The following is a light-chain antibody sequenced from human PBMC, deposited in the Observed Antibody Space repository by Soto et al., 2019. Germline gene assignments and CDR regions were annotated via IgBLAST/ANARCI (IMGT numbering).Light chain of an antibody. CDR2: DVS. J-gene: IGLJ1*01. Sequence: QSALTQPASVSGSPGQSITISCTGTSSDVGAYNYVSWYQQHPGKAPKLMIYDVSNRPSGVSSRFSGSKSGNTASLTFSGLQAEDEADYYCSSYTTSSIYVFGTGTKVNVL. CDR1: SSDVGAYNY. V-gene: IGLV2-14*01. CDR3: SSYTTSSIYV.